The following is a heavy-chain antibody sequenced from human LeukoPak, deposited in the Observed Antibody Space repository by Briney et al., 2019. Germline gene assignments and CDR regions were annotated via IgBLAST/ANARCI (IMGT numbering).Heavy chain of an antibody. CDR1: GGSISSYY. V-gene: IGHV4-59*01. CDR2: IYYSGRT. J-gene: IGHJ5*02. D-gene: IGHD3-16*01. CDR3: ARFTPQGYGWGGYNRFDP. Sequence: PSETLSLTCTVSGGSISSYYWNWIRQPPGKGLGWIGYIYYSGRTNYNPSLKSRVTISVDTSKNQFSLNLTSVTAADTAVYYCARFTPQGYGWGGYNRFDPWGQGTLVTVSS.